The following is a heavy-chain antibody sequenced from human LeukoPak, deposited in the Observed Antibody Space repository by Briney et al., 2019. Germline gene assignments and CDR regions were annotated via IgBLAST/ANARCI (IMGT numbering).Heavy chain of an antibody. Sequence: SETLSLTCAVYGGSFSGYYWSWIRQPPGKGLEWIGEINHSGSTNYNPSLKSRVTISVDTSKNQFSLKLSSVTAADTAVYYCARGVLWLQSFDYWGQGTLVTVSS. CDR1: GGSFSGYY. D-gene: IGHD5-24*01. J-gene: IGHJ4*02. CDR2: INHSGST. CDR3: ARGVLWLQSFDY. V-gene: IGHV4-34*01.